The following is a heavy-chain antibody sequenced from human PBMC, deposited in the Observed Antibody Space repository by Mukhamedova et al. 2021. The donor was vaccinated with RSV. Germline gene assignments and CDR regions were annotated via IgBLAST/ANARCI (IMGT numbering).Heavy chain of an antibody. CDR2: ISGSGVST. Sequence: TFSSYAMSWVRQSPGKGLEWVSSISGSGVSTSYADSVKGRFTISIANSKNMLYLQMNSLRAEDTAVYYCAKHLGSSGTRYYYYM. J-gene: IGHJ6*03. CDR1: TFSSYA. CDR3: AKHLGSSGTRYYYYM. V-gene: IGHV3-23*01. D-gene: IGHD6-19*01.